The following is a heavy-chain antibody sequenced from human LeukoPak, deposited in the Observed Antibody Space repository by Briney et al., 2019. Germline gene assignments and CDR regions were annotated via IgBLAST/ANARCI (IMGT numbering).Heavy chain of an antibody. Sequence: GGSLRLSCAASGFTFSSYDMHWDRQATGKGLEWVSAIGTAGDTYYPGSVKGRFTISRENAKNSLYLQMNSLRAGDTAVYYCARGSSSWYGGHYFDYWGQGTLVTVSS. CDR3: ARGSSSWYGGHYFDY. V-gene: IGHV3-13*01. J-gene: IGHJ4*02. D-gene: IGHD6-13*01. CDR2: IGTAGDT. CDR1: GFTFSSYD.